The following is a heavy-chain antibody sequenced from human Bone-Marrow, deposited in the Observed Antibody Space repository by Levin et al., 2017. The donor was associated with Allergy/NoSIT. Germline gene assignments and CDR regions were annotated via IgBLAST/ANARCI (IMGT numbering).Heavy chain of an antibody. Sequence: ASVKVSCKASGDTFSSYAISWVRQAPGQGLEWMGGIIPVFGTANYAQDFQGRVTITADESTSTAYMELSSLRSSDTAVYYCARCLDLGDSWLADYFYMDVWGKGTTVTVSS. CDR2: IIPVFGTA. D-gene: IGHD5/OR15-5a*01. V-gene: IGHV1-69*13. J-gene: IGHJ6*03. CDR1: GDTFSSYA. CDR3: ARCLDLGDSWLADYFYMDV.